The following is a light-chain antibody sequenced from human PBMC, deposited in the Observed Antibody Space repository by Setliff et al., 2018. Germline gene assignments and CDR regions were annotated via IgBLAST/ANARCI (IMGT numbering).Light chain of an antibody. CDR3: CSFTSSSTLPYV. V-gene: IGLV2-14*03. CDR1: SSDVGGYNL. CDR2: DVS. Sequence: ALTQPASVSGSHGQSITISCTGTSSDVGGYNLVSWYQQHPGKVPRLMIYDVSNRPSGVSNRFSGSKIGNTASLTISGLQTEDEADYYCCSFTSSSTLPYVFGTGTKVTVL. J-gene: IGLJ1*01.